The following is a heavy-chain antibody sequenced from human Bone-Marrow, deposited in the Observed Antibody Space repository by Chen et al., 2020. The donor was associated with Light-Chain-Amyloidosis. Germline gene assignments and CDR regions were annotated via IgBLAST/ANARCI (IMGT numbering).Heavy chain of an antibody. CDR3: SRGGTSLTRYYSPMDV. Sequence: EVHLVESGGGLVQPGGSLRLSCAASGFTFSDHYMDWVRQAPGKGLEWVGRSRNKFNGYTTDYAASVKGRFTVSRDDSKTSLYLQMASLRTDDTAVYYCSRGGTSLTRYYSPMDVWGQGTTVTVSS. CDR1: GFTFSDHY. V-gene: IGHV3-72*01. D-gene: IGHD3-9*01. J-gene: IGHJ6*02. CDR2: SRNKFNGYTT.